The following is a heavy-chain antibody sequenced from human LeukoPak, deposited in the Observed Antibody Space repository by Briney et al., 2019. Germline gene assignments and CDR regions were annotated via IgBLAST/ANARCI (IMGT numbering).Heavy chain of an antibody. V-gene: IGHV3-23*01. Sequence: GGSLRLSCAASGFTFSTHNMCWVRQAPGKGLEWVSAITNSGGSTNYADSVKGRFTISRDNSKNTLYLQMNSLRAEDTAVYYCAKDRGYWGQGTLVTVSS. J-gene: IGHJ4*02. CDR1: GFTFSTHN. CDR3: AKDRGY. CDR2: ITNSGGST.